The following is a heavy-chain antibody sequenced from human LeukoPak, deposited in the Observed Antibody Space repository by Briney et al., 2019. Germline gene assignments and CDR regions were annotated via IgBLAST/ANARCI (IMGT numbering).Heavy chain of an antibody. D-gene: IGHD1-1*01. J-gene: IGHJ5*02. CDR3: ARAPVQLERRCWFDP. Sequence: ASVKVSCKASGYTFTDYYIHWMRQVPGQGLEWMGWINPNSGGTRYAQKLQDRVTMTRDTSINTAYMELSRLRSDDTAVYYCARAPVQLERRCWFDPWGQGTLVTVSS. V-gene: IGHV1-2*02. CDR2: INPNSGGT. CDR1: GYTFTDYY.